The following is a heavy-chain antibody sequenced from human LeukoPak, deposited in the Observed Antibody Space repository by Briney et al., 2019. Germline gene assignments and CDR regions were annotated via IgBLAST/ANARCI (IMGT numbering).Heavy chain of an antibody. CDR2: INSDGSST. CDR1: GFTFSSYW. V-gene: IGHV3-74*01. J-gene: IGHJ4*02. Sequence: PGGSLTLSCAASGFTFSSYWMHWVRQAPGKGLVWVSRINSDGSSTSYADSVKGRFTISRDNAKNTLYLQMNSLRAEDTAVYYCARVEQQWLVHFDYWGQGTLVTVSS. D-gene: IGHD6-19*01. CDR3: ARVEQQWLVHFDY.